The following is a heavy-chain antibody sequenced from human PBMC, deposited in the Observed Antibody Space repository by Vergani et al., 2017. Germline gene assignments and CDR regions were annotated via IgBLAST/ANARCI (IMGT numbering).Heavy chain of an antibody. V-gene: IGHV4-59*11. D-gene: IGHD3-10*01. J-gene: IGHJ4*02. CDR2: IHYSENT. CDR3: ARSRIYYGAGSPDY. CDR1: FDSIRNLY. Sequence: QVQLQESGPGLVKSSETLSLTCSVSFDSIRNLYCNWIRQPPGKGLEWRGSIHYSENTNYNPSLKTRVTISVDTSKNQFSLTLTSVTAADTAVYYCARSRIYYGAGSPDYWGQGTLVTVSS.